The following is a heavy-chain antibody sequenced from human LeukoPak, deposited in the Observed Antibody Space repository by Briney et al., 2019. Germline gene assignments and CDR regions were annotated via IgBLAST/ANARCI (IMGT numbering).Heavy chain of an antibody. J-gene: IGHJ6*03. CDR3: AREVTGAYYSYYMDV. V-gene: IGHV1-18*01. CDR2: ISPYNGNT. Sequence: ASVKVSCKASGFPFISFGINWVRQAPGQGLEWMGWISPYNGNTNYTQNLQCRVTMTTDTSTSTAYMELRSLKSDDTAVYYCAREVTGAYYSYYMDVWGRGTTVTVSS. D-gene: IGHD7-27*01. CDR1: GFPFISFG.